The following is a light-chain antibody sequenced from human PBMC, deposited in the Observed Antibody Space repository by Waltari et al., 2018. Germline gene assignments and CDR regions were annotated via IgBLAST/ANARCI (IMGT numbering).Light chain of an antibody. CDR3: QQYHISPLT. V-gene: IGKV3-20*01. Sequence: CRTSQTISTTYLAWYQQKPGQAPTLLIYGTFSRATGIPDRFTGSGSGTDFSLTISSLEPEDFATYYCQQYHISPLTFGGGTKVEIK. CDR2: GTF. J-gene: IGKJ4*01. CDR1: QTISTTY.